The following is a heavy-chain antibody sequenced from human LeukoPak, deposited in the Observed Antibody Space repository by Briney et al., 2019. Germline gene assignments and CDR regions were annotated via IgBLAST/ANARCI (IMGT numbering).Heavy chain of an antibody. J-gene: IGHJ4*02. CDR3: ATAIFGSSGYYLDY. CDR1: GYTLTELS. CDR2: FDPEYGET. Sequence: GASVKVSCKVSGYTLTELSMHWVRQAPGKGLEWMGGFDPEYGETIYAQKFQGRVTMTEDTSTDTAYMELSSLRSEDTAVYYCATAIFGSSGYYLDYWGQGTLVTVSS. V-gene: IGHV1-24*01. D-gene: IGHD3-22*01.